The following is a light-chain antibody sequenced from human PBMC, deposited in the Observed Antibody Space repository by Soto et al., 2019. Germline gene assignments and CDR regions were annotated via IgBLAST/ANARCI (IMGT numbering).Light chain of an antibody. CDR3: HQRSNWPRT. CDR1: QSVRSY. CDR2: DAS. Sequence: EIVLTQSPATLSLSPGERATLSCRASQSVRSYLAWYQQRPGQSPRLLLYDASTRATGIPARFSGSGSGTDFTLTISSLEREDFAVYYCHQRSNWPRTFGGGTKVES. J-gene: IGKJ4*01. V-gene: IGKV3-11*01.